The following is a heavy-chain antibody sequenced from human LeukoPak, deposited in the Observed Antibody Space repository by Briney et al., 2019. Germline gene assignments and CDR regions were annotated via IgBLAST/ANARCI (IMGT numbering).Heavy chain of an antibody. D-gene: IGHD3-22*01. J-gene: IGHJ3*02. Sequence: KTSETLSLICTVSGGSISSYYWSWIRQPAGKGLEWIGRIYTSGSTNYNPSLKSRVTMSVDTSKNQFSLKLSSVTAADTAVYYCARDRYYYDSSGYYSAFDIWGRGTMVTVSS. CDR3: ARDRYYYDSSGYYSAFDI. CDR2: IYTSGST. CDR1: GGSISSYY. V-gene: IGHV4-4*07.